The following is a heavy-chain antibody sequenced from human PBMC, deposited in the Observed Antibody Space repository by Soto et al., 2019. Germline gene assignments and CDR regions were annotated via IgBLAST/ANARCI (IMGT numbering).Heavy chain of an antibody. CDR1: AFTFSAYY. CDR2: ISGNGNTI. Sequence: GGSLRLSWAASAFTFSAYYMGLIRQAPGKGLEWLSYISGNGNTIYYADSVKGRFTVSRDNTKNLLYLQMNSLRAEDTAVYYCAASAVVAAHYWGQGALVTVSS. V-gene: IGHV3-11*01. D-gene: IGHD2-15*01. J-gene: IGHJ4*02. CDR3: AASAVVAAHY.